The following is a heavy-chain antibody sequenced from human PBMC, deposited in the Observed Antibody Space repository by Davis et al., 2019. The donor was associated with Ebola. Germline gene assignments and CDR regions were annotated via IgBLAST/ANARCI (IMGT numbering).Heavy chain of an antibody. D-gene: IGHD6-13*01. CDR2: IYYSGST. CDR1: GDSIISGGFS. V-gene: IGHV4-61*08. CDR3: ARGALIAAAGTGKDFDY. Sequence: MPSETLSLTCAVSGDSIISGGFSWSWIRQPPGKGLEWMGYIYYSGSTNYNPSLKSRVTISVDTSKNQFSLKLSSVTAADTAVYYCARGALIAAAGTGKDFDYWGQGTLVTVSS. J-gene: IGHJ4*02.